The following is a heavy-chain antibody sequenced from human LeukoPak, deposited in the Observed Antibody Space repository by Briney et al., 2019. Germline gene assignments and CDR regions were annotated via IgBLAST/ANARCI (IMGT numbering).Heavy chain of an antibody. CDR1: GFSLSNARMG. CDR3: ARIQRYSDWLLYPFDY. J-gene: IGHJ4*02. CDR2: IFSNDEK. V-gene: IGHV2-26*01. D-gene: IGHD3-9*01. Sequence: SGPTLVNPTETLTLTCTVSGFSLSNARMGVSWIRQPPGKALEWLAHIFSNDEKSYSTSLKSRLTISKDTSKSQVVFTMTNMDPVDTATYYCARIQRYSDWLLYPFDYWGQGTLVTVSS.